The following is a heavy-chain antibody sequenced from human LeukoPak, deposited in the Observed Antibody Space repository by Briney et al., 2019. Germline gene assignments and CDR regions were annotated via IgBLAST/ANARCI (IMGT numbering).Heavy chain of an antibody. CDR1: GFTVSSNY. D-gene: IGHD2-15*01. J-gene: IGHJ3*02. V-gene: IGHV3-66*02. CDR3: ARAGLKCSGGSCYSRESAFDI. Sequence: GGSLRDSSAASGFTVSSNYMRWVREAPGDGLERGSVIYSGVSTYYADSAKGRFTTSRHNTKNTPYLQMTSLRAEDTAVYYCARAGLKCSGGSCYSRESAFDIWGQGTMVTVSS. CDR2: IYSGVST.